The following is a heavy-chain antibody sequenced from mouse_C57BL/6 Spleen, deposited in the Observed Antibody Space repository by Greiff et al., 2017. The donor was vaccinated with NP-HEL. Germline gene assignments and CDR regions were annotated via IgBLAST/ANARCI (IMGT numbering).Heavy chain of an antibody. J-gene: IGHJ4*01. CDR1: GYTFTSYW. CDR3: AREGID. CDR2: INPSSGYT. V-gene: IGHV1-7*01. Sequence: VQLQQSGAELAKPGASVKLSCKASGYTFTSYWMHWVKQRPGQGLEWIGYINPSSGYTKYNQKFKDKATWTADKSSSTAYMQLSSLNYEDSAVYYCAREGIDWGQGTSVTVSS.